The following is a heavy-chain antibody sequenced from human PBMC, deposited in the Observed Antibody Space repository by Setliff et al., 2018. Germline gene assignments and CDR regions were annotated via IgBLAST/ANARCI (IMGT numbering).Heavy chain of an antibody. Sequence: ASVKVSCKASGYTFTGYYMHWVRQAPGQGLEWMGIINPSGGSTSYAQKFQGRVTMTRDTSTSTVYMELSSLRSEDTAVYYCASPFPHGWSGYYGVGWFDPWGQGTLVTVSS. CDR3: ASPFPHGWSGYYGVGWFDP. V-gene: IGHV1-46*01. CDR2: INPSGGST. D-gene: IGHD3-3*01. CDR1: GYTFTGYY. J-gene: IGHJ5*02.